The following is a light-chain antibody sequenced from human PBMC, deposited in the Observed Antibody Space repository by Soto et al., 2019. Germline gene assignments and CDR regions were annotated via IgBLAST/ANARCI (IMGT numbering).Light chain of an antibody. J-gene: IGKJ5*01. CDR2: DAS. CDR3: QLSQQRSSWPPIA. V-gene: IGKV3-11*01. CDR1: ERISHS. Sequence: DIVLTQSPATLSLSPGNRVTLSCRANERISHSLAWYQQRPGQAPRILIYDASFRATGIPERFSGSGSGTDFTLSLSSLEPEDLAVYYCQLSQQRSSWPPIAFGQGTRLDLK.